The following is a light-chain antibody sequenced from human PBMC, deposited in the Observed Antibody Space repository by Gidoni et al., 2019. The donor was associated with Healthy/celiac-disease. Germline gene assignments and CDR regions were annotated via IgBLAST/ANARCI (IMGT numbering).Light chain of an antibody. CDR3: KQYNNWPET. CDR1: QSVSSN. Sequence: EIVMTQSPATLSVSPGERATLSCRASQSVSSNVAWYQKKPGQATRLLIYGASTRATGITARFSGSGEGTEVTLTISSLQSEDFAVYYCKQYNNWPETFGKGTKVEIK. J-gene: IGKJ1*01. CDR2: GAS. V-gene: IGKV3-15*01.